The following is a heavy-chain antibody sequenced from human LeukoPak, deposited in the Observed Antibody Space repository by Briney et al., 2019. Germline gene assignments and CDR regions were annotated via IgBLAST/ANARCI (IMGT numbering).Heavy chain of an antibody. CDR3: ARAHPVGASWYFDY. Sequence: SVTVSCKASGGTFSSYAISWLRKAPGPGLELMGGIIPIFGTANDAQKFQGRVTITADESTSTAYMELSSLRSDDTAVYYCARAHPVGASWYFDYWGQGTLVTVSS. D-gene: IGHD1-26*01. CDR2: IIPIFGTA. J-gene: IGHJ4*02. V-gene: IGHV1-69*13. CDR1: GGTFSSYA.